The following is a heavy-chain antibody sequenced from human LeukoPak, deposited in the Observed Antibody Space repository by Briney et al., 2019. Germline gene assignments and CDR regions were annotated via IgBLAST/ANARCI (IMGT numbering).Heavy chain of an antibody. CDR1: GFTFSGHA. CDR2: IGDDGRDQ. CDR3: ARDLMWGFDY. D-gene: IGHD7-27*01. J-gene: IGHJ4*02. Sequence: GGSLRLSCAASGFTFSGHAMHWVRQTPGVGLEWLAIIGDDGRDQHYTDSVKGRFTISRDNSKNTLFLQLNSLTPEDTALYLCARDLMWGFDYWGQGTLVTVSP. V-gene: IGHV3-30*02.